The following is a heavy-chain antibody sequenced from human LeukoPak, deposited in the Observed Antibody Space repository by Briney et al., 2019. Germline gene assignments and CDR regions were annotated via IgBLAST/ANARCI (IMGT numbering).Heavy chain of an antibody. V-gene: IGHV4-61*09. CDR2: IYTTGST. J-gene: IGHJ4*02. D-gene: IGHD3-3*01. Sequence: SQTLSLTCTVSGGSISTGSYFWSWIRQPAGKGLEWIWHIYTTGSTNYNPSLKSRVTISLYTSTNQFSLRLSSVTAADTAVYYCARDATIFGVGLIDYWGQGTLVTVSS. CDR1: GGSISTGSYF. CDR3: ARDATIFGVGLIDY.